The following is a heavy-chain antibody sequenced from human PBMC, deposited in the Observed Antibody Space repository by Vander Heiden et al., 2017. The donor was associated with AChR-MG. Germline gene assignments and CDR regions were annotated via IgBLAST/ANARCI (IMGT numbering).Heavy chain of an antibody. V-gene: IGHV3-23*01. Sequence: EVQLLESGGSLEQPGGSLRLSCVASGFIFSSSVMSWVRPAPGRGLEWVSGIIGSGGSTYYADSVKGRFSISRDNPKNTLYLQMNNLRAEDTAVYYCAKDLQDPQLVDMWGQGTMVSVSS. CDR1: GFIFSSSV. CDR2: IIGSGGST. CDR3: AKDLQDPQLVDM. J-gene: IGHJ3*02. D-gene: IGHD1-1*01.